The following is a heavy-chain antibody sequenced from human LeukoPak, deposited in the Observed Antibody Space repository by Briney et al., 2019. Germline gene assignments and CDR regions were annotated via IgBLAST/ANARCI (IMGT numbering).Heavy chain of an antibody. CDR2: ISSDGSST. CDR1: GFTFRNHW. J-gene: IGHJ4*02. CDR3: AKDQRVAGRPDIDY. Sequence: GGSLRLSCAASGFTFRNHWMRWVRQTPGKGLVWVSRISSDGSSTTYADSVKGRFTISRDNAKNTLYLQMNNLRAEDTAMYYCAKDQRVAGRPDIDYWGQGTLVIVSS. V-gene: IGHV3-74*03. D-gene: IGHD6-6*01.